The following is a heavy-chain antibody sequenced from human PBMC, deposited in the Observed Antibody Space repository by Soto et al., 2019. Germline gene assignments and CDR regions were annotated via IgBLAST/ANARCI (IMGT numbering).Heavy chain of an antibody. D-gene: IGHD6-13*01. CDR2: IIPIFGTA. CDR1: GGTFSSYA. J-gene: IGHJ4*02. V-gene: IGHV1-69*13. CDR3: ARAQSEGIAAAGPFDY. Sequence: SVKFSCKASGGTFSSYAISWVRQAPGQGLEWMGGIIPIFGTANYAQKFQGRVTITADESTSTAYMELSSLRSEDTAVYYCARAQSEGIAAAGPFDYWGQGTLVTVSS.